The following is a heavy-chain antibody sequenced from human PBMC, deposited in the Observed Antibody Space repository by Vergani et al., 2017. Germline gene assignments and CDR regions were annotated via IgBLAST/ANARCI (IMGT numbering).Heavy chain of an antibody. CDR3: VRLPRGPWNFDL. CDR2: INQDGTNK. J-gene: IGHJ2*01. CDR1: GFALSTYW. Sequence: EVPLVESGGDWVQPGGSLKLPCAASGFALSTYWIAWVRQAPGKRLEWVAYINQDGTNKDNMDSVKGRPPISRDNAKHSLYPQMTHLRAEDTAGYYCVRLPRGPWNFDLWGRGTLITVSS. V-gene: IGHV3-7*01.